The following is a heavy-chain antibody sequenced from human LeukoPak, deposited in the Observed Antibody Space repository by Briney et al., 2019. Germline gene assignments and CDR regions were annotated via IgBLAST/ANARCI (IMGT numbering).Heavy chain of an antibody. Sequence: GGSLRLSCAASGFTFSRYWMSWVRQAPRKGLEWVANIKQDGSEKYYVDSVKGRLTISRDNSKNTLYLQMNSLRAEDTAIYYCAREGPRGDSQFDYWGQGTLVTVSS. CDR2: IKQDGSEK. V-gene: IGHV3-7*01. D-gene: IGHD2-21*01. CDR1: GFTFSRYW. CDR3: AREGPRGDSQFDY. J-gene: IGHJ4*02.